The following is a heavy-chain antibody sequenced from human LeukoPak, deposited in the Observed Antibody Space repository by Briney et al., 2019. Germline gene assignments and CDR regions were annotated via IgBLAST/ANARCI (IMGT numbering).Heavy chain of an antibody. V-gene: IGHV3-30*14. CDR1: GFTFSSYA. J-gene: IGHJ6*03. CDR2: ISYDGSNK. Sequence: GSLRLSCAASGFTFSSYAMHWVRQAPGRGLEWVAVISYDGSNKYYADSVKGRFTISRDNSKNTLYLQMNSLRAEDTAVYYCAKVAEVGATGYYYYMDVWGKGTTVTISS. CDR3: AKVAEVGATGYYYYMDV. D-gene: IGHD1-26*01.